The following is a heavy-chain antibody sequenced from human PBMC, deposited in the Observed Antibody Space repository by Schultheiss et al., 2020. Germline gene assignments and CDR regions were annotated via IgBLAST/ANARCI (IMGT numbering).Heavy chain of an antibody. J-gene: IGHJ6*02. V-gene: IGHV4-59*01. D-gene: IGHD2-15*01. CDR1: GGSISSYY. CDR3: ARVTDIPYYYYGMDV. CDR2: IYYSGST. Sequence: SETLSLTCTVSGGSISSYYWSWIRQPPGKGLEWIGYIYYSGSTNYNPSLNSRVTISVDTSKNQFSLKLSSVTAADTAVYYCARVTDIPYYYYGMDVWGQGTTVTVSS.